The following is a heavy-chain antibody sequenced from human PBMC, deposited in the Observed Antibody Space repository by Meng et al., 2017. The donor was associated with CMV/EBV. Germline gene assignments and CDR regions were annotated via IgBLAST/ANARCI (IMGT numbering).Heavy chain of an antibody. CDR2: IYYSGST. CDR3: ARTGEYPTFDY. V-gene: IGHV4-30-4*08. Sequence: QVQLQESGPGPVKPSQPLSLTCPVSGGSISSGDYYWSWIRQPPGKGLEWIGYIYYSGSTYYNPSLKSRVTISVDTSKNQFSLKLGSVTAADTAVYYCARTGEYPTFDYWGQGTLVTVSS. D-gene: IGHD2/OR15-2a*01. CDR1: GGSISSGDYY. J-gene: IGHJ4*02.